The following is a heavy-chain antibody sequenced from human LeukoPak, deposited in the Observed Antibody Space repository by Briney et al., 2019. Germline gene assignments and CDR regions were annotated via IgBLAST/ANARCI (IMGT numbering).Heavy chain of an antibody. D-gene: IGHD4-17*01. CDR3: AKNHGDYVYGAFDI. CDR1: GFTVSSNY. CDR2: IYSGGST. V-gene: IGHV3-53*01. Sequence: GGSLRLSCAASGFTVSSNYMSWVRQAPGKGLEWVSVIYSGGSTYYADSVKGRFTISRDNSKNTLYLQMNSLRAEDTAVYYCAKNHGDYVYGAFDIWGQGTMVTVSS. J-gene: IGHJ3*02.